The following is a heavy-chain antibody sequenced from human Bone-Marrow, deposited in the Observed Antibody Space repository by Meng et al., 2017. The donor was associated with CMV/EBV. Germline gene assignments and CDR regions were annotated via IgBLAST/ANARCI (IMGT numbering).Heavy chain of an antibody. CDR3: ARGRPGYDFWSGPPGSGWFDP. J-gene: IGHJ5*02. Sequence: EYYWSWIRHPPGNGLEWIGYIYYSGSTYYNPSLKSRVTISVDTSKNQFSLKLSSMTAADTAVYYCARGRPGYDFWSGPPGSGWFDPWGQGTLVTVSS. CDR1: EYY. D-gene: IGHD3-3*01. V-gene: IGHV4-30-4*08. CDR2: IYYSGST.